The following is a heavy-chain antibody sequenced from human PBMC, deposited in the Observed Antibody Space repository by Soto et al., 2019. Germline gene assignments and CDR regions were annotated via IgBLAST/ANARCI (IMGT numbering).Heavy chain of an antibody. Sequence: GASVKVSCKASGYTLTGYYMHWVRQAPGQGLEWMGWINPNSGGTNYAQKFQGWVTMTRDTSISTAYMELSRLRSDDTAVYYCARDLVEVVVAATDYYYYYGMDVWGQGTTVTVSS. CDR2: INPNSGGT. V-gene: IGHV1-2*04. CDR1: GYTLTGYY. J-gene: IGHJ6*02. D-gene: IGHD2-15*01. CDR3: ARDLVEVVVAATDYYYYYGMDV.